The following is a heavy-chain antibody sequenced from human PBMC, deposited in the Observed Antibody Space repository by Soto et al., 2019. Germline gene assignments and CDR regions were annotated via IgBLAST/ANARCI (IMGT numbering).Heavy chain of an antibody. D-gene: IGHD6-13*01. CDR1: GFTFSSYG. CDR2: IWHDGSNK. CDR3: ARDPVSDSSSWFFDY. J-gene: IGHJ4*02. Sequence: QVQLVESGGGVVQPGRSLRLSCAASGFTFSSYGMHWVRQAPGKGLEWVAVIWHDGSNKYYADSVKGRFTISSDNSTNTLYLQVNRLRAEDTAVYSCARDPVSDSSSWFFDYWGQGTLVTVSS. V-gene: IGHV3-33*01.